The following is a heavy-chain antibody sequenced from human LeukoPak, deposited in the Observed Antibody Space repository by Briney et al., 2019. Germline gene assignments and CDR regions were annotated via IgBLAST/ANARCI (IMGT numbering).Heavy chain of an antibody. J-gene: IGHJ4*02. CDR1: GGSFSGYY. CDR3: ARSCPVDCSGGSCYEGY. D-gene: IGHD2-15*01. CDR2: VNHSGST. V-gene: IGHV4-34*01. Sequence: PSETLSLTCAVYGGSFSGYYWSWIRQPPGKGLEWIGEVNHSGSTNYNPSLKSRVTISVDTSKNQFSLKLSSVTAADTAVYYCARSCPVDCSGGSCYEGYWGQGTLVTVSS.